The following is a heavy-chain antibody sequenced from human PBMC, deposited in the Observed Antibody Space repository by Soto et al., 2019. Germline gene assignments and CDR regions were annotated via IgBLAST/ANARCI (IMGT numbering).Heavy chain of an antibody. V-gene: IGHV1-69*01. Sequence: QVQLVQSGAEVKKPGSSVKVSCKASGGTFSSYAISWVRQAPGQGLEWMGGIIPIFGTANYAQKFQGRVTITADESTSTADMELSSLRSEDTAVYYGARDRLGYCSGVSCYYTDYWGQGTLVTVSS. CDR2: IIPIFGTA. CDR3: ARDRLGYCSGVSCYYTDY. D-gene: IGHD2-15*01. J-gene: IGHJ4*02. CDR1: GGTFSSYA.